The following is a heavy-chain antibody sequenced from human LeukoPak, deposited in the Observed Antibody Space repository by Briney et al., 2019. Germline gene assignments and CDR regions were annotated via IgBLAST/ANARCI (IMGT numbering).Heavy chain of an antibody. CDR1: GYTFTSYD. J-gene: IGHJ4*02. D-gene: IGHD3-3*01. CDR2: MNPNSGNT. CDR3: ARGERGAYYDFWSGYPDLDY. V-gene: IGHV1-8*03. Sequence: ASVKVSCKASGYTFTSYDINWVRQATGQGLEWMGWMNPNSGNTGYAQKFQGRVTITRNTSISTAYMELSSLRSEDTAVYYCARGERGAYYDFWSGYPDLDYWGQGTLVTVSS.